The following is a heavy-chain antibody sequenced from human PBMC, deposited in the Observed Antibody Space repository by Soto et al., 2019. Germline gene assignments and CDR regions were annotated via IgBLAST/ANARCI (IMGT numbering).Heavy chain of an antibody. D-gene: IGHD3-10*01. Sequence: QVQLQQWGAGLLKPSETLSLTCAVYGGSFSGYYWSWIRQPPGKGLEWIGEINHSGSTNYNPSLKSRVTISVDTSKNQFSLKLSSVTAADTAVYYCARLPPTHWRGLFDYWGQGTLVTVSS. CDR2: INHSGST. CDR1: GGSFSGYY. V-gene: IGHV4-34*01. J-gene: IGHJ4*02. CDR3: ARLPPTHWRGLFDY.